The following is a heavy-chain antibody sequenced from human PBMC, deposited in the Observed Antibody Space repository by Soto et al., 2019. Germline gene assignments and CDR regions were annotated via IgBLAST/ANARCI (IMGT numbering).Heavy chain of an antibody. J-gene: IGHJ4*02. CDR3: ATLPGGDLDY. D-gene: IGHD2-21*02. CDR2: ISTSSNI. Sequence: EVHLVESGGGLVQPGGSLRLSCAASGFTFSNYNMNWVRQAPGKGLEWLSYISTSSNIFYADSVKGRFTISRDSAKNSLYLQMNSLRAEDTAVYYCATLPGGDLDYWGQGTLVTVSS. CDR1: GFTFSNYN. V-gene: IGHV3-48*01.